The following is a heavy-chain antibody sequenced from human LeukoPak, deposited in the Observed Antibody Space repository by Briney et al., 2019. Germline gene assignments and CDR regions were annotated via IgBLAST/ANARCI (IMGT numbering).Heavy chain of an antibody. V-gene: IGHV3-33*01. CDR3: ARDRYGSGSSLDF. J-gene: IGHJ4*02. CDR1: GFSFSSHG. Sequence: PGRSLRLSCEASGFSFSSHGMHWVRQIPGKGLEWVAVIWYDGSNKYYADSVKGRFTISRDNSKNTLFLEMNSLRVEDTAVYYCARDRYGSGSSLDFWGQGALVTVSS. CDR2: IWYDGSNK. D-gene: IGHD3-10*01.